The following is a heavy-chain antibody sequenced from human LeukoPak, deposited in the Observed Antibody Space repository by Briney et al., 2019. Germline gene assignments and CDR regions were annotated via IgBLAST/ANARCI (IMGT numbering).Heavy chain of an antibody. Sequence: SETLSLTCTVSGASISSYYWSWIRQPPGKGMEWVGYIYYSGSTNYNPSLKSRVTISVDTSKNHFSLKLSSVTAADTAVYYCARLRGGDYSSYNWFDPWGQGTLVTVSS. V-gene: IGHV4-59*01. J-gene: IGHJ5*02. D-gene: IGHD2-21*02. CDR2: IYYSGST. CDR3: ARLRGGDYSSYNWFDP. CDR1: GASISSYY.